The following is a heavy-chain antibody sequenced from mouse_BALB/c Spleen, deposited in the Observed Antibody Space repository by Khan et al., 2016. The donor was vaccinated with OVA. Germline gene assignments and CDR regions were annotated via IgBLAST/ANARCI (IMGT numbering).Heavy chain of an antibody. Sequence: VQLQQSGPELVKPGASVKISCKASGYSFTGYFMNWVMQSHGKSLEWIGRINPHIGETFYNQKFKGKATLTVDESSSTAHMELRSLASEDSAVYYCERIYGSDIDYWGQGTTLTVSS. CDR3: ERIYGSDIDY. V-gene: IGHV1-20*02. J-gene: IGHJ2*01. CDR2: INPHIGET. D-gene: IGHD1-1*01. CDR1: GYSFTGYF.